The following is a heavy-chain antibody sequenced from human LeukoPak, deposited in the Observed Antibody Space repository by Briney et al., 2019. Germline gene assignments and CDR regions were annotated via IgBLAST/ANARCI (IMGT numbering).Heavy chain of an antibody. D-gene: IGHD3-10*01. V-gene: IGHV4-39*01. Sequence: PSETLSLTCTVSGGSISSSSYYWGWIRQPPGKGLEWIGSIYYSGSTYYNPSLKSRVTISVDTSKNQFSLKLSSVTAADTAVYYCARRRAYYYGSGSSDPWGQGTLVTVSS. CDR2: IYYSGST. CDR1: GGSISSSSYY. CDR3: ARRRAYYYGSGSSDP. J-gene: IGHJ5*02.